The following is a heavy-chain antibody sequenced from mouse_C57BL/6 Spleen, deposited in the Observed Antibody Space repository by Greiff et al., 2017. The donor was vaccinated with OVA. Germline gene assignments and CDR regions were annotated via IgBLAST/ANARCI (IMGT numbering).Heavy chain of an antibody. Sequence: QVTLKVSGPGLLQSSQTLSLTCSFSGFSLSTSGMGVSWIRQPSGKGLEWLAHIYWDDDKRYNPSLKSRLTISKDTSRNQVFLKITSVDTADTATYYGARRGSTGTEAMDYWGQGTSVTVSS. D-gene: IGHD4-1*01. J-gene: IGHJ4*01. CDR3: ARRGSTGTEAMDY. CDR2: IYWDDDK. CDR1: GFSLSTSGMG. V-gene: IGHV8-12*01.